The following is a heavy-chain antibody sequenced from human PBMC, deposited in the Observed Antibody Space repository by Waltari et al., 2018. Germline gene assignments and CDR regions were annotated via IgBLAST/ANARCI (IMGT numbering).Heavy chain of an antibody. J-gene: IGHJ6*02. CDR2: VWDDESQK. CDR1: GFTFSSYG. D-gene: IGHD1-20*01. Sequence: QVQLVESGGGVVQPGRSLRLSCAASGFTFSSYGMHWVRQAPGKGLEWGSGVWDDESQKYYADSLKGRFTISRDNSKNTLYLQMNSLRAEDTAVYYCARENNVGSSPADVWGQGTTVTVSS. CDR3: ARENNVGSSPADV. V-gene: IGHV3-33*01.